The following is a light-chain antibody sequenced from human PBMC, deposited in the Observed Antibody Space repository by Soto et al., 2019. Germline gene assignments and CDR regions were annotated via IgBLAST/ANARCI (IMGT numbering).Light chain of an antibody. Sequence: QSALTQPPSASGSPGQSVTISCTGTSSDVGGYNYVSWYQQHPGKAPKLIIYEVSKRPSGVPDRFSGPKSGNTASLTVSGLQAEDEADYYCSSYADSNNVFGTGTKLTVL. CDR2: EVS. J-gene: IGLJ1*01. CDR3: SSYADSNNV. V-gene: IGLV2-8*01. CDR1: SSDVGGYNY.